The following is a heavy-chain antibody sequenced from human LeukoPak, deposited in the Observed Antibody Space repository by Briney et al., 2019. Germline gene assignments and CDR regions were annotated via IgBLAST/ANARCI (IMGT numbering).Heavy chain of an antibody. CDR1: GGSISSSSYY. CDR3: ARDRETGSYYGIDY. CDR2: IYYSGST. Sequence: SQTLSLTCTVSGGSISSSSYYWGWIRQPPGKGLEWIGSIYYSGSTYYNPSLKSRVTISVDTSKNQFSLKLSSVTAADTAVYYCARDRETGSYYGIDYWGQGTLVTVSS. V-gene: IGHV4-39*02. D-gene: IGHD1-26*01. J-gene: IGHJ4*02.